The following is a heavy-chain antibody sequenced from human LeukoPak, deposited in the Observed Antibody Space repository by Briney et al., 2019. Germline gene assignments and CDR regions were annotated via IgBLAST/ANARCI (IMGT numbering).Heavy chain of an antibody. CDR3: ARHSGAAISSDL. J-gene: IGHJ2*01. CDR2: IYYSGST. Sequence: PSETLSLTCTVSGGSISSGGYYWSWIRQHPGKGLEWIGYIYYSGSTNYNPSLKSRVTISVDTSKNQFSLKLSSVTAADTAVYYCARHSGAAISSDLWGRGTLVTVSS. CDR1: GGSISSGGYY. D-gene: IGHD2-21*01. V-gene: IGHV4-61*08.